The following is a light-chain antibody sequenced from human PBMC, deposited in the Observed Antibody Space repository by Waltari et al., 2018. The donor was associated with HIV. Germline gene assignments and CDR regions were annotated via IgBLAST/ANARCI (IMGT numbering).Light chain of an antibody. J-gene: IGLJ1*01. CDR2: DNN. CDR3: SSYTSNSRV. Sequence: QSVLTQPPSVSAAPGQKVTISCSGSSSNIGNNYVSWYQQLPGTAPKLLIYDNNKRPSGIPDRFSGSKSGTSATLGISGLQAEDEADYYCSSYTSNSRVFGTGTKVTVL. V-gene: IGLV1-51*01. CDR1: SSNIGNNY.